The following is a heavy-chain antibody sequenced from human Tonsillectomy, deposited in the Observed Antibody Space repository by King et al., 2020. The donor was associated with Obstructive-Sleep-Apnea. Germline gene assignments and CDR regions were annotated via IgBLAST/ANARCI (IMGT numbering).Heavy chain of an antibody. D-gene: IGHD5-12*01. CDR1: GGSISSGGYS. J-gene: IGHJ6*02. CDR3: ASLVATKNYYYYGMDV. V-gene: IGHV4-30-2*01. CDR2: IYHSGST. Sequence: QLQESGSGLVKPSQTLSLTCAVSGGSISSGGYSWSWIRQPPGKGLEWIGYIYHSGSTYYNPSLKSRVTISVDRSKNQFSLKLSSVTAADTAVYYCASLVATKNYYYYGMDVWGQGTTVTVSS.